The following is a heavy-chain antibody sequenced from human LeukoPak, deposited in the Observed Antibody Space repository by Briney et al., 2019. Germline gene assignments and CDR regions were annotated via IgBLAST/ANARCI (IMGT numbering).Heavy chain of an antibody. Sequence: ASVKVSCKASGYTFTKCAINWVRQAPGQGLEWMGWINTNTRTPTYGQGFTGQFAFSLDTSVSTAYPQISSLKPEDTAVYYCARGCFDSRWASDIWGQGTMVTVSS. CDR2: INTNTRTP. D-gene: IGHD3-9*01. V-gene: IGHV7-4-1*02. CDR1: GYTFTKCA. CDR3: ARGCFDSRWASDI. J-gene: IGHJ3*02.